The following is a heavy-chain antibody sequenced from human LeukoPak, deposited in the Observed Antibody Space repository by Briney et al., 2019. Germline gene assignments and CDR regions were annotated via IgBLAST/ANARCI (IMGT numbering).Heavy chain of an antibody. CDR3: AKSNFDSSP. V-gene: IGHV3-20*04. CDR2: INWNGGST. D-gene: IGHD3-9*01. CDR1: GFTFDDYG. Sequence: GGSLRLSCAASGFTFDDYGMSWVRQAPGKGLEWVSGINWNGGSTGYADSVKGRFTISRDNSKNTLYLQMNSLRAEDTAVYYCAKSNFDSSPWGQGTLVTVSS. J-gene: IGHJ5*02.